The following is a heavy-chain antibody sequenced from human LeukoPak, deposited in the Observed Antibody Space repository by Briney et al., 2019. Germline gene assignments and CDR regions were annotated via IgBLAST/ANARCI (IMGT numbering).Heavy chain of an antibody. Sequence: SETLSLTCAVYGGSFSGYYWSWIRQPPGKGLEWIGEINHSGSTNYNPSLKSRVTISVDTSKNQFSLKLSSVTAADTAVYYCARHYDILTGYFPGVFDYWGQGTLVTVSS. V-gene: IGHV4-34*01. CDR3: ARHYDILTGYFPGVFDY. CDR2: INHSGST. CDR1: GGSFSGYY. J-gene: IGHJ4*02. D-gene: IGHD3-9*01.